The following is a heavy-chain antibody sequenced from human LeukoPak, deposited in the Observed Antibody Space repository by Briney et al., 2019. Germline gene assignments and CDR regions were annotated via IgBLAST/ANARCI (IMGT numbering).Heavy chain of an antibody. D-gene: IGHD3-3*01. J-gene: IGHJ4*02. CDR2: ISSSSSTI. V-gene: IGHV3-48*01. Sequence: GGSLRLSCAASGFTFSSYTMNWVCQAPGKGLEWVSYISSSSSTIYYADSVKGRFTISRDNAKNSLYLQMNSLRAEDTAVYYCARDYRGGYYGNFDYWGQGTLVTVSS. CDR1: GFTFSSYT. CDR3: ARDYRGGYYGNFDY.